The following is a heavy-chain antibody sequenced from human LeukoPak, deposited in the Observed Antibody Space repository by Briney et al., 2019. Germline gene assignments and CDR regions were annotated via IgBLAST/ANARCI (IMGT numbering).Heavy chain of an antibody. CDR2: ISAYNGNT. V-gene: IGHV1-18*01. CDR1: GYTFTSYG. Sequence: ASVKVSCKASGYTFTSYGISWVRQAPGQGLEWMGWISAYNGNTNYAQKLQGRVTMTTDTSTSTAYMELRSPRSDDTAVYYCARTGSSSSQDWFDPWGQGTLVTVSS. J-gene: IGHJ5*02. D-gene: IGHD6-6*01. CDR3: ARTGSSSSQDWFDP.